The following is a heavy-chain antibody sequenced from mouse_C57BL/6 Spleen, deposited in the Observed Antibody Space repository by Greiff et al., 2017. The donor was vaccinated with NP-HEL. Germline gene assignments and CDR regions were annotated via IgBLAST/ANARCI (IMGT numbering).Heavy chain of an antibody. CDR1: GYTFTSYG. CDR3: AVYYDYEKGFAY. J-gene: IGHJ3*01. D-gene: IGHD2-4*01. CDR2: IYPRSGNT. Sequence: QVQLQQSGAELARPGASVKLSCKASGYTFTSYGISWVKQRTGQGLEWIGEIYPRSGNTYYNEKFKGKATLTADKSSSTAYMELRSLTSEDSAVYFCAVYYDYEKGFAYWGQGTLVTVSA. V-gene: IGHV1-81*01.